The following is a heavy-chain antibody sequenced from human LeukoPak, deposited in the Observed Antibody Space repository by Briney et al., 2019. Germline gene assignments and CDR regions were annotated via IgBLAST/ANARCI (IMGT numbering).Heavy chain of an antibody. D-gene: IGHD6-19*01. J-gene: IGHJ4*02. CDR1: GFTFSIYG. Sequence: GGTLRLSCAASGFTFSIYGMGWVRQAPGKGLEWVSSISDNGGNTYYADSAKGRFTISRDNSKNTLYLQMNSLRAEDTAVYYCAKEPIAVADRGDYWGQGTLVTVSS. V-gene: IGHV3-23*01. CDR2: ISDNGGNT. CDR3: AKEPIAVADRGDY.